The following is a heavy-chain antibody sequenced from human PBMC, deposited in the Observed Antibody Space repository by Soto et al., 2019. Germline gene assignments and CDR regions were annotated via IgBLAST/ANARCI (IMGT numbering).Heavy chain of an antibody. V-gene: IGHV3-23*01. CDR3: AKAGGAAGTVDYFDY. CDR2: ISGSVGST. Sequence: GGSLRLSCAASGFTFSNYAINWVRQPPGKGLEWVSVISGSVGSTYYADSVKGRFTITRDNSKNTLYLQMNSLRAEDTAVYYCAKAGGAAGTVDYFDYWGQGTLVTVSS. CDR1: GFTFSNYA. J-gene: IGHJ4*02. D-gene: IGHD6-13*01.